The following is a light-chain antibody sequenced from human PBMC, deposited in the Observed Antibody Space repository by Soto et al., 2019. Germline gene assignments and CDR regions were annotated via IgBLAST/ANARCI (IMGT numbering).Light chain of an antibody. Sequence: DVVMTQSPLSLPVTLGQPASISCRSSQSPLYSDGNTYLSWFQQRPGQSPRRLIYKVSNRDSGVPYRFSGSGSGTDFTLKISRVEAEDVGVYYCMQGTHWPWTFGQGTKVEIK. J-gene: IGKJ1*01. CDR3: MQGTHWPWT. V-gene: IGKV2-30*01. CDR1: QSPLYSDGNTY. CDR2: KVS.